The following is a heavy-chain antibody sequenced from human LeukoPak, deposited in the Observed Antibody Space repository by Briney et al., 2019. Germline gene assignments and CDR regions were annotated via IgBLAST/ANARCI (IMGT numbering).Heavy chain of an antibody. CDR1: GFTFSSYA. CDR2: IWYDGSNK. D-gene: IGHD2-15*01. V-gene: IGHV3-33*08. J-gene: IGHJ4*02. CDR3: ARGSRPDY. Sequence: GGSLRLSCAASGFTFSSYAMSWVRQAPGKGLEWVAVIWYDGSNKYYADSVKGRFTISRDNSKNTLYLQMNSLRAEDTAVYYCARGSRPDYWGQGTLVTVSS.